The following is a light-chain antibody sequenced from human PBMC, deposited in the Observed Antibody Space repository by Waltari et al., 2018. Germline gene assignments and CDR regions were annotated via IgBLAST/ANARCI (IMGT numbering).Light chain of an antibody. J-gene: IGKJ3*01. CDR2: AAS. CDR1: QGISNS. V-gene: IGKV1-NL1*01. Sequence: DIQMTHSPSSLSASVGDRVTITCRASQGISNSLAWYQQKPGKAPKLLLYAASRLESGVPSRFSGSGSGTDYTLTISSLQPEDFATYYCQQYYSTLQITFGPGTKVDIK. CDR3: QQYYSTLQIT.